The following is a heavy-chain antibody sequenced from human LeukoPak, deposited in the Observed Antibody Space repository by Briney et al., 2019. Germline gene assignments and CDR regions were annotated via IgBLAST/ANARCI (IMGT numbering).Heavy chain of an antibody. CDR3: ARGPTSNTNLYYFDY. CDR1: GGSISSYY. J-gene: IGHJ4*02. D-gene: IGHD2-2*01. Sequence: PSETLSLTCTVSGGSISSYYWSWIRQPPGKGLEWIGYIYYSGSTNYNPSLKSRVTISVDTSKNQFSLKLSSVTAADTAVYYCARGPTSNTNLYYFDYWGLGTLVTVSS. CDR2: IYYSGST. V-gene: IGHV4-59*01.